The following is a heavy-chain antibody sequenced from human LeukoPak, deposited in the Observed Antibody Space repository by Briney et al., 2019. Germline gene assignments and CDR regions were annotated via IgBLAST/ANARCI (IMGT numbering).Heavy chain of an antibody. CDR2: INHSGST. V-gene: IGHV4-34*01. J-gene: IGHJ6*02. Sequence: PSETLSLTCAVYGGSFSGYFWSWIRQPPGKGLEWIGEINHSGSTYYNPSPKSRVTISVDTSKNQFSLKLSSVTAADTAVYYCARTHRNSSGFYYYYYYGMDVWGQGTTVTVSS. CDR3: ARTHRNSSGFYYYYYYGMDV. CDR1: GGSFSGYF. D-gene: IGHD6-19*01.